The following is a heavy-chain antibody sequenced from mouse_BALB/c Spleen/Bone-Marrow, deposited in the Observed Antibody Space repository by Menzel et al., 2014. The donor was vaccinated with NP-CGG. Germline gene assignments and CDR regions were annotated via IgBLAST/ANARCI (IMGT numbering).Heavy chain of an antibody. Sequence: EVQGVESGGGLVKPGGPLKLSCAASGFTFSSYTMSWVRQTPEKRLEWVATISSGGSYTYYPDSAKGRFTISRDNAKNTLYLQMSSLKSEDTAMYYCTRDGKGNYDYAMDYWGQGTSVTVSS. J-gene: IGHJ4*01. D-gene: IGHD2-1*01. CDR1: GFTFSSYT. CDR2: ISSGGSYT. V-gene: IGHV5-6-4*01. CDR3: TRDGKGNYDYAMDY.